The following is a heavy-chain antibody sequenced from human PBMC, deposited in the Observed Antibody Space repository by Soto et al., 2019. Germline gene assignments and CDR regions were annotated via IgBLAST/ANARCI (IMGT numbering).Heavy chain of an antibody. CDR2: INHSGST. CDR1: GGSFSGYY. Sequence: SETLSLTCAVYGGSFSGYYWSWIRQPPGKGLEWIGEINHSGSTYYADSVKGRFTISRDNSKNTLYLQMNSLRAEDTAVYYCAKLAFDYYDSSGYGVGYYGMDVWGQGTTVTVSS. D-gene: IGHD3-22*01. J-gene: IGHJ6*02. CDR3: AKLAFDYYDSSGYGVGYYGMDV. V-gene: IGHV4-34*10.